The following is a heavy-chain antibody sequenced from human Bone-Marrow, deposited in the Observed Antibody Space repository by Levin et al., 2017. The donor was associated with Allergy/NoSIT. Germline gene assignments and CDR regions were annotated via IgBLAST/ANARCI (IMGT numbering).Heavy chain of an antibody. CDR2: IAYRGNT. CDR1: GDSLTDGPHY. V-gene: IGHV4-39*02. CDR3: ARHRRTRYETLDGFYVSYFDY. Sequence: ESLKISCSVSGDSLTDGPHYWGWIRQAPGTGLEWIASIAYRGNTNYNPSLASRVTLSVDTPKTRLSLNLRSVTAADTAIYYCARHRRTRYETLDGFYVSYFDYWGQGILVTVSS. D-gene: IGHD3-9*01. J-gene: IGHJ4*02.